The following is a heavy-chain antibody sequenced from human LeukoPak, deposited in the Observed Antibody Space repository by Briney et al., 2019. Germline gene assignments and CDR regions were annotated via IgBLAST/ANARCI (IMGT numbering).Heavy chain of an antibody. D-gene: IGHD6-13*01. V-gene: IGHV3-21*01. J-gene: IGHJ3*02. CDR1: GFTFSSYS. CDR2: ISSSSSYI. CDR3: ANLDSSSWTEDAFDI. Sequence: GGSLRLSCAASGFTFSSYSMNWVRQAPGKGLEWVSSISSSSSYIYYADSVKGRFTISRDNAKNSLYLQMNSLRAEDTAVYYCANLDSSSWTEDAFDIWGQGTMVTVSS.